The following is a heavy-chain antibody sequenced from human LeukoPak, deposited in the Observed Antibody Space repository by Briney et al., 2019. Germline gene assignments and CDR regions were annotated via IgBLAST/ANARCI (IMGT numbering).Heavy chain of an antibody. Sequence: PSETLSLTCAVYGGSFSGYYWSWIRQPPGKGLEWIGEINHSGSTNYNPSLKSRVTISVDTSKNQFSLKLSSVTAADTAVYYCARGRIAAASFNYWGQGTLVNVSS. CDR2: INHSGST. J-gene: IGHJ4*02. V-gene: IGHV4-34*01. CDR1: GGSFSGYY. CDR3: ARGRIAAASFNY. D-gene: IGHD6-13*01.